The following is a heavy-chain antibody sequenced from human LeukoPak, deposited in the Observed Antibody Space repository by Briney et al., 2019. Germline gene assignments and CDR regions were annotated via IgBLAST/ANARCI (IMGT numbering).Heavy chain of an antibody. CDR2: ISYDGSNK. V-gene: IGHV3-30-3*01. CDR3: AREMYYYDSSGYV. Sequence: PGRSLRLSCAASGFTFSSYAMHWVRETLGKGLEWVAVISYDGSNKYYADSVKGRFTISSDDSKNTLYLQMNRLRAEDTAVYYCAREMYYYDSSGYVWGQGTMVTVSS. CDR1: GFTFSSYA. D-gene: IGHD3-22*01. J-gene: IGHJ3*01.